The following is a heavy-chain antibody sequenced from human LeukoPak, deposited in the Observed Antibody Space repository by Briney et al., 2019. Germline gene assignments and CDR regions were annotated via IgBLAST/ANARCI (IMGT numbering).Heavy chain of an antibody. J-gene: IGHJ4*02. CDR3: ARAVAGDGQSWDFDY. V-gene: IGHV1-2*02. CDR1: GYTFTGYY. D-gene: IGHD6-19*01. Sequence: ASVKVSCKASGYTFTGYYMHWVRQAPGQGLEWMGWINPNSGGTNYAQKFQGRVTMTRDTSISTAYMELSRLRSDDTAVYYCARAVAGDGQSWDFDYWGQGTLVTVSS. CDR2: INPNSGGT.